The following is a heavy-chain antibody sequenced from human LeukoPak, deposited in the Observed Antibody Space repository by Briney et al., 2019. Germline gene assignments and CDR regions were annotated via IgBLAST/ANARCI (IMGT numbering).Heavy chain of an antibody. CDR1: GFTFSSYG. J-gene: IGHJ4*02. Sequence: PGRSLRLSCAASGFTFSSYGMHWVRQAPGKGLEWVAVISYDGSNKYYADSVKGRFTISRDNSKNTLYLQMNSLRAEDTAVYYCARDGPAAIAYYFDYWGQGTLVTVSS. CDR2: ISYDGSNK. D-gene: IGHD2-2*02. CDR3: ARDGPAAIAYYFDY. V-gene: IGHV3-30*03.